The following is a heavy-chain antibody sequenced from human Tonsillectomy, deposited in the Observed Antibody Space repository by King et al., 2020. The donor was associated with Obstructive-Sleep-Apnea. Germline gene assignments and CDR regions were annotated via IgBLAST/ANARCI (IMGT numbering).Heavy chain of an antibody. D-gene: IGHD3-16*01. CDR3: ARDLGFSYGLDV. CDR2: ISSSGRTI. J-gene: IGHJ6*02. Sequence: VQLVESGGGLVKPGGSLRLSCAASGFTLSDYYMTWIRQAPGKGLEWVSYISSSGRTISYADSGKGRFTISRDNAKNSLFLQMNSLRAEDTAVYYCARDLGFSYGLDVWGQGTTVTVSS. CDR1: GFTLSDYY. V-gene: IGHV3-11*01.